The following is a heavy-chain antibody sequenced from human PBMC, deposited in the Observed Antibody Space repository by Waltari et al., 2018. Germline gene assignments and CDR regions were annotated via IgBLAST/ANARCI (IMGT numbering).Heavy chain of an antibody. CDR3: ARDLGSDYGNRDY. J-gene: IGHJ4*02. CDR2: INPNSGDT. V-gene: IGHV1-2*06. Sequence: QVHLVQSGAEVKKPGASVKVPCKASGYTFTGSYIQWVRRAPGQGLEWMGRINPNSGDTNYAQKFQGRVTLTRDTSINTAYMELSSLKSDDTAVYYCARDLGSDYGNRDYWGQGTLVTVPS. CDR1: GYTFTGSY. D-gene: IGHD4-17*01.